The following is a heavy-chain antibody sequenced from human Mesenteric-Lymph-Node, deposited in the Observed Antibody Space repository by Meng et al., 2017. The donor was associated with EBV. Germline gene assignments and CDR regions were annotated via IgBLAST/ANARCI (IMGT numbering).Heavy chain of an antibody. J-gene: IGHJ4*02. Sequence: QVQLQQWGAGILQPSETLSLTCGVSGGSFGGYFWSWIRQPPGKGLEWIGEINRVGSTNYNPSLKSRLTMSVDTSKNHFSLKLTSVTAADTAVYYCVRCGAVTLVQGGPDHWGQGTLVTVSS. CDR2: INRVGST. CDR1: GGSFGGYF. D-gene: IGHD3-10*01. CDR3: VRCGAVTLVQGGPDH. V-gene: IGHV4-34*01.